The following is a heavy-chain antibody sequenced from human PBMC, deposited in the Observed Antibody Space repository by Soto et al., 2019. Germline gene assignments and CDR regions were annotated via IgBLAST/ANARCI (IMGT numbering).Heavy chain of an antibody. CDR2: ISNDGNRK. J-gene: IGHJ3*02. CDR1: GFSFSSYG. Sequence: GGSLRLSCAASGFSFSSYGMHWVRQAPGRGLEWVTVISNDGNRKYYGESVKGRFSVSRDNDKDTLYLQMNGLRPEDTGVYYCAKDRRQLSALDMWGQGTTVTVSS. CDR3: AKDRRQLSALDM. V-gene: IGHV3-30*18. D-gene: IGHD6-6*01.